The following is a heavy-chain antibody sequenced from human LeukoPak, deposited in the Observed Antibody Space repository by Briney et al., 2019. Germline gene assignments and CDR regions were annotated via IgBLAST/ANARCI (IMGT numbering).Heavy chain of an antibody. J-gene: IGHJ4*02. CDR3: ASPPRDSSGYSPIALGY. D-gene: IGHD3-22*01. CDR2: IYSGGST. V-gene: IGHV3-53*01. Sequence: GGSLRLSCAASGFTVSSNYMSWVRQAPGKGLEWVSVIYSGGSTYYADSVKGRFTISRDNSKNTLYLQMNSLRAEDTAVYYCASPPRDSSGYSPIALGYWGQGTLVTVSS. CDR1: GFTVSSNY.